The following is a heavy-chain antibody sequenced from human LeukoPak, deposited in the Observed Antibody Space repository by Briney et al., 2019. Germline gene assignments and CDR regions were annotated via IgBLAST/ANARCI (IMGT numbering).Heavy chain of an antibody. CDR2: ISSSSNTI. J-gene: IGHJ5*02. CDR3: ARDINYCTPTLCHRNWFDP. CDR1: GFSLSSYR. D-gene: IGHD2-8*01. V-gene: IGHV3-48*01. Sequence: AGSLRLSCAASGFSLSSYRMDWFRQTPGKGLEWISYISSSSNTIYYADSVEGRFTISRDNAKNALYLQMNNLRAEDSAVYFCARDINYCTPTLCHRNWFDPWGQGTLVTVSS.